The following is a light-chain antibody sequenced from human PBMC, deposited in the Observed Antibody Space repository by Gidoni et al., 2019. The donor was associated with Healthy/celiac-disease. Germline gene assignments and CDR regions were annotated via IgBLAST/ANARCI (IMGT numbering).Light chain of an antibody. CDR1: QSVSSY. V-gene: IGKV3-11*01. CDR2: DAS. Sequence: EIVLTQPPATLSLSPGERATLSCRASQSVSSYLDWYQQKPGQAPRLLIYDASNRATGIPARFSGSGSGTDFTLTISSLEPEDFAVYYCQQRSGFGQGTRLEIK. J-gene: IGKJ5*01. CDR3: QQRSG.